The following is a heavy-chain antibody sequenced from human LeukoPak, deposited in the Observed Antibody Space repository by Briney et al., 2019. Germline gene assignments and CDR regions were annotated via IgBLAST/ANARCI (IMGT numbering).Heavy chain of an antibody. D-gene: IGHD4-23*01. J-gene: IGHJ5*01. Sequence: PSETLSLTCTVSGDSISSGDYYWSWIRQPPGKGLEWIGYIYYSGGTYYNPSLNSRPTISIDTSKNQFSLKLSSVTAADTAVYFCARRTPRTPSCFDSWGQGTLVTVSS. CDR1: GDSISSGDYY. CDR3: ARRTPRTPSCFDS. CDR2: IYYSGGT. V-gene: IGHV4-30-4*01.